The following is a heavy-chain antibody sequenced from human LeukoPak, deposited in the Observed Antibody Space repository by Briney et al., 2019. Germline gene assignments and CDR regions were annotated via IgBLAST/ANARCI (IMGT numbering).Heavy chain of an antibody. D-gene: IGHD1-20*01. Sequence: GGSLRLSCVASGFTLSNYWMHWVRQAPGKGLVWVSRDKPDGTDTTYADSVRGRFTISRDNAKNTLYLQMSSLRAEDTAVYYCTRRTYNWNDGRAFDMWGQGTMVTVSS. CDR3: TRRTYNWNDGRAFDM. CDR2: DKPDGTDT. CDR1: GFTLSNYW. V-gene: IGHV3-74*01. J-gene: IGHJ3*02.